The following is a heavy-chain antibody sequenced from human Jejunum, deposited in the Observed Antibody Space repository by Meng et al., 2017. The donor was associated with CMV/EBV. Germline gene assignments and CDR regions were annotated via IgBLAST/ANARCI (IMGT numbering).Heavy chain of an antibody. V-gene: IGHV3-21*01. J-gene: IGHJ4*02. CDR1: FRSST. CDR2: ISTTSTYI. D-gene: IGHD1-26*01. Sequence: FRSSTMNWVRQAPGKGLEWVSSISTTSTYIYYADSVKGRFTVSRDNAKNSLSLQMNSLRADDTAVYYCARITWGGYSGSYRGNFDYWGQGTLVTVSS. CDR3: ARITWGGYSGSYRGNFDY.